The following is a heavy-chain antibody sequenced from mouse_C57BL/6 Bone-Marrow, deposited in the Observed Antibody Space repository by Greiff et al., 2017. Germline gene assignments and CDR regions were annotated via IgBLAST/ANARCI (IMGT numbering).Heavy chain of an antibody. CDR3: GRGYDGYPTSWFAY. CDR1: GFTFSDYG. CDR2: ISNLAYSI. V-gene: IGHV5-15*01. Sequence: DVKLVESGGGLVQPGGSLKLSCAASGFTFSDYGMAWVRQAPRKGPEWVAFISNLAYSIYYADTVTGRFTISRENAKNTLYLEMSSLRSEDTAMFYCGRGYDGYPTSWFAYWGQGTLVTVSA. D-gene: IGHD2-3*01. J-gene: IGHJ3*01.